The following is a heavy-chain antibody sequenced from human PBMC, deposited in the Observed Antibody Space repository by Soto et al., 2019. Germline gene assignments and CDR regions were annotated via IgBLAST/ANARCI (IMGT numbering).Heavy chain of an antibody. CDR3: ARSSTSCLDY. Sequence: QVQLVQSGAEVKKPGSSVKVSCKASGGTFSSYTISWVRQAPGQGLEWMGRIIPILGIANYAQKFQGRVTIXVDKSTSTAYMELSSLRSEDTAVYYCARSSTSCLDYWGQGTLVTVSS. V-gene: IGHV1-69*02. D-gene: IGHD2-2*01. CDR2: IIPILGIA. CDR1: GGTFSSYT. J-gene: IGHJ4*02.